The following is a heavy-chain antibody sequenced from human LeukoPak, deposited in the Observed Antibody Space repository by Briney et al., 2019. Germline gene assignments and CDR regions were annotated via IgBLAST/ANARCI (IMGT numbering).Heavy chain of an antibody. Sequence: ASVKVSSKASGGTFSSYAISWVRQAPGQGLEWMGGIIPIFGTANSAQTFQGRVTITADESTSTAYMGLSSLRSEDTAVYYCARDRALAVNGRRWVFDIWGRGTLVTVSS. J-gene: IGHJ2*01. CDR3: ARDRALAVNGRRWVFDI. D-gene: IGHD6-13*01. CDR2: IIPIFGTA. V-gene: IGHV1-69*13. CDR1: GGTFSSYA.